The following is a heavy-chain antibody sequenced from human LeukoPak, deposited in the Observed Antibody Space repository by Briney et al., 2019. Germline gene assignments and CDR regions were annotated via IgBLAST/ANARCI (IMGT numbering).Heavy chain of an antibody. V-gene: IGHV3-7*01. CDR1: GFTFSSYW. D-gene: IGHD3-22*01. CDR3: ARGLKDSSGYYVDY. CDR2: IKQDGSEK. J-gene: IGHJ4*02. Sequence: PGGSLRLSCAASGFTFSSYWMSWVRQAPGKGLEWVANIKQDGSEKYYVDSVKGRFTISRDNAKNSLYLQMNSLRAEDTAVYYCARGLKDSSGYYVDYWGQGTLVTVSS.